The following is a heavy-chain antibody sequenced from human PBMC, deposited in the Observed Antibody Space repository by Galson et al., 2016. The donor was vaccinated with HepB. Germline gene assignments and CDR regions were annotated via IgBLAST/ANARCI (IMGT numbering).Heavy chain of an antibody. V-gene: IGHV7-4-1*02. D-gene: IGHD6-25*01. CDR1: GYSFTTYT. CDR2: INTNTGNP. Sequence: SVKVSCKASGYSFTTYTMNWVRQAPGQGLEWMGWINTNTGNPTYAQGFTGRFVFSLDTSVSTAYLQISSLKAEDTAVYYCARDPSVRLLRHHDLWGRGTLVTVSS. J-gene: IGHJ2*01. CDR3: ARDPSVRLLRHHDL.